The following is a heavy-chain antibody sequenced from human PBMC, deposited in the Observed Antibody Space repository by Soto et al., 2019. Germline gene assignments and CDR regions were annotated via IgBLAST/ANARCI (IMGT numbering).Heavy chain of an antibody. CDR1: GASISSLY. V-gene: IGHV4-59*01. CDR3: VRDPLVKQPVDD. J-gene: IGHJ4*02. CDR2: IYYSGST. Sequence: TSSVSGASISSLYWSWFRQPPGKGLEWIGYIYYSGSTNYNPSLKGRVTMSVDTSKNQFSLKLSSVNAADTAVYYCVRDPLVKQPVDDWRQGSLV. D-gene: IGHD6-6*01.